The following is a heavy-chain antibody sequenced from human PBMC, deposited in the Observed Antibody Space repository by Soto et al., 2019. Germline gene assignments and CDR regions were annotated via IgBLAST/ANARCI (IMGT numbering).Heavy chain of an antibody. CDR2: IYYSGST. D-gene: IGHD3-22*01. J-gene: IGHJ4*02. Sequence: PSETLSLACTVSGGSVSSDNYYWSWIRQPPGKGLEWIAYIYYSGSTNYNPSLKSRVSISVDTSKNHFSLRLSSVTAADTALFYCARARPYDRSDFAYWGQGTLVTVSS. V-gene: IGHV4-61*03. CDR3: ARARPYDRSDFAY. CDR1: GGSVSSDNYY.